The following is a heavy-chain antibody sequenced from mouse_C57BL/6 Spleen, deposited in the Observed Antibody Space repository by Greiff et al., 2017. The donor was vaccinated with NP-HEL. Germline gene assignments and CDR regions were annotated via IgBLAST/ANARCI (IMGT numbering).Heavy chain of an antibody. V-gene: IGHV1-50*01. CDR3: ARKDDYYGSSYWYFDV. D-gene: IGHD1-1*01. J-gene: IGHJ1*03. CDR1: GYTFTSYW. Sequence: QVQLQQSGAELVKPGASVKLSCKASGYTFTSYWMQWVKQRPGQGLEWIGEIDPSDSYTNYNQKFKGKATLTVDTSSSTAYMQLSSLTSEDSAVYYCARKDDYYGSSYWYFDVWGTGTTVTVSS. CDR2: IDPSDSYT.